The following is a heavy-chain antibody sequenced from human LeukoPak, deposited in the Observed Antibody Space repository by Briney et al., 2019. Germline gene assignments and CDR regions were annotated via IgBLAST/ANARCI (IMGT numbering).Heavy chain of an antibody. D-gene: IGHD4-17*01. CDR1: GFTFSDYY. CDR3: ARDSYGDYPKGWFDP. J-gene: IGHJ5*02. Sequence: PGGSLRLSCAASGFTFSDYYMSWIRQAPGRGLEWVSYISSSGSTIYYADSVKGRFTISRDNAKNSLYLQMNSLRAEDTAVYYCARDSYGDYPKGWFDPWGQGTLVTVSS. CDR2: ISSSGSTI. V-gene: IGHV3-11*04.